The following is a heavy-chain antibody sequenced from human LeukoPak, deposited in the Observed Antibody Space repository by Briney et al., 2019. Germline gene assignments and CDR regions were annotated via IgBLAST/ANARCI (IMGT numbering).Heavy chain of an antibody. Sequence: PGGSLRLSCAASGFTFSSYGMHWVRQAPGKGLEWVAVISYDGSNKYYADSVKGRFTISRDNSKNTLYLQMNSLRAEDTAVYYCAKDVTPYYWGQGTLVTVSP. D-gene: IGHD2-21*02. V-gene: IGHV3-30*18. CDR3: AKDVTPYY. J-gene: IGHJ4*02. CDR1: GFTFSSYG. CDR2: ISYDGSNK.